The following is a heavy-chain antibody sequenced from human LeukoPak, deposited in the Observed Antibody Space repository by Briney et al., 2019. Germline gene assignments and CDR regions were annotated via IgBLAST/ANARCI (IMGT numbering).Heavy chain of an antibody. CDR2: IYHSGST. V-gene: IGHV4-30-2*01. CDR1: GGSISSGGYY. Sequence: PSQTLSLTCTVSGGSISSGGYYWSWIRQPPGKGLEWIGYIYHSGSTYYNPSLKSRVTISVDRSKNQFSLKLSSVTAADTAVYYCARPARYCSSTSCPGGAFDIWGQGTMVTVSS. CDR3: ARPARYCSSTSCPGGAFDI. J-gene: IGHJ3*02. D-gene: IGHD2-2*01.